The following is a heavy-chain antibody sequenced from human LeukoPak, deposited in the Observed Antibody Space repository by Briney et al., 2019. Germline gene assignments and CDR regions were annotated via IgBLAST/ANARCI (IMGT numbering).Heavy chain of an antibody. CDR2: ISGNGGTT. Sequence: PGQSLRLSCAASGFAFSSYTMTWVRQAPGKGLEWVSVISGNGGTTYYAESVKGRFTISRDNSKNTLYLQMNSLRVEDTAVYFCAKGRTGYIPDSWGQGTLVTVSS. CDR3: AKGRTGYIPDS. V-gene: IGHV3-23*01. J-gene: IGHJ4*02. D-gene: IGHD1-14*01. CDR1: GFAFSSYT.